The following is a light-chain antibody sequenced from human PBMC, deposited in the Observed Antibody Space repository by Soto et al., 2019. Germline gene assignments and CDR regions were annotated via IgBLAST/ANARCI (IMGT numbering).Light chain of an antibody. J-gene: IGKJ3*01. Sequence: DIPMTQSPSPLSASVGDRVTITCRASQNITTHLNWYRQRPGRAPLLLIYLASTLQSGVPSRFSGSGSGTDFTLTISGLQPDDFATYYCQQSYSPPFAFGPGTKVDLK. V-gene: IGKV1-39*01. CDR3: QQSYSPPFA. CDR1: QNITTH. CDR2: LAS.